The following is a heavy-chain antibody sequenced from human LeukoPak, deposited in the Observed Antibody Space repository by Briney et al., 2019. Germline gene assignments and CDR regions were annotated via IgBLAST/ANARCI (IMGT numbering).Heavy chain of an antibody. CDR3: ARDGVGSSGWYTLDY. J-gene: IGHJ4*02. V-gene: IGHV1-18*01. D-gene: IGHD6-19*01. CDR2: ISAYNGNT. Sequence: ASVKVSCKASGYTFTSYGISWVRQAPGQVLEWMGWISAYNGNTNYAQKLQGRVTMTTDTSTSTAYMELRSLRSDDTAVYYCARDGVGSSGWYTLDYWGQGTLVTVSS. CDR1: GYTFTSYG.